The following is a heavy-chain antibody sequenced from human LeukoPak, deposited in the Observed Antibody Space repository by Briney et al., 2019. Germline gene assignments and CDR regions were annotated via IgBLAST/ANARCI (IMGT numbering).Heavy chain of an antibody. J-gene: IGHJ6*02. CDR1: GFTVSSNY. V-gene: IGHV3-30*18. CDR3: AKGLVAATYYYYGTDV. Sequence: PGGSLRLSCAASGFTVSSNYMSWVRQAPGKGLEWVAVISYDGSNKYYADSVKGRFTISRDNSKNTLYLQMNSLRAEDTAVYYCAKGLVAATYYYYGTDVWGQGTTVTVSS. D-gene: IGHD2-15*01. CDR2: ISYDGSNK.